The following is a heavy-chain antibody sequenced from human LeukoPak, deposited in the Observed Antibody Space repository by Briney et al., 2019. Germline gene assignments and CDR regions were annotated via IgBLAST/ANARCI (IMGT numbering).Heavy chain of an antibody. J-gene: IGHJ4*02. CDR1: GFTFSSYS. CDR3: ARYGGYSYGSIDY. CDR2: ISSSSSYI. Sequence: GGSLRLSCAASGFTFSSYSMNWVRQAPGKGLEWVSSISSSSSYIYYADSVKGRFTISRDNAKNSLYLQMNSLRAEDTAVYYCARYGGYSYGSIDYWGQGTLVTVSS. V-gene: IGHV3-21*01. D-gene: IGHD5-18*01.